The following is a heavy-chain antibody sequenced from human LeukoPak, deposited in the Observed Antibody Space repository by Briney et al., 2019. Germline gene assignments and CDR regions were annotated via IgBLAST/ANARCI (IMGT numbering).Heavy chain of an antibody. CDR3: AGGLWTNRYQYYGMDV. J-gene: IGHJ6*02. D-gene: IGHD5-18*01. CDR1: GGSPSNYY. Sequence: PSETLSLTCTVSGGSPSNYYWNWIRQPAGKGLEWIGRIYISGSTKYNPSLESRVTMSVDTSKNQLSLNLESVTAADTAVYYCAGGLWTNRYQYYGMDVWGQGSTVSV. V-gene: IGHV4-4*07. CDR2: IYISGST.